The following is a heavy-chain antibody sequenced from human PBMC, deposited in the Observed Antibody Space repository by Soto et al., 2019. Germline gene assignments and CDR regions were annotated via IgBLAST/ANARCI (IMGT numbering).Heavy chain of an antibody. CDR1: GGTFSSYT. CDR2: IIPILGIA. D-gene: IGHD3-3*01. CDR3: ASGSYDFWSGYYGEGSNFDY. Sequence: GASVKVSCKASGGTFSSYTISWVRQAPGQGLEWMGRIIPILGIANYAQKSQGRVTITADKSTSTAYMELSSLRSEDTAVYYCASGSYDFWSGYYGEGSNFDYWGQGTLVTVSS. J-gene: IGHJ4*02. V-gene: IGHV1-69*02.